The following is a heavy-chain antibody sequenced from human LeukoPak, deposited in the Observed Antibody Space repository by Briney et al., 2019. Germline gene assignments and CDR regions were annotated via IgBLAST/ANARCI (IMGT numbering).Heavy chain of an antibody. J-gene: IGHJ5*02. CDR1: GFTFSSYS. V-gene: IGHV3-48*01. Sequence: GGSLRLSCAASGFTFSSYSINWVRQAPGKGLEWVSYISSSSSTIYYADSVKGRFTISRDNAKNSLYLQMNSLRAEDTAVYYCARDGYCSGGSCYNNWFDPWGQGTLVTVSS. D-gene: IGHD2-15*01. CDR2: ISSSSSTI. CDR3: ARDGYCSGGSCYNNWFDP.